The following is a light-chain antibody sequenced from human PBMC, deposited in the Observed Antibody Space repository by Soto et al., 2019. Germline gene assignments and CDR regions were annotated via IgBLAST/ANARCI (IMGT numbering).Light chain of an antibody. CDR2: KAS. Sequence: DIQMTQCPSTLSGSVGDRVTITCRASQTISSWLAWYQQKPGKAPKLLIYKASTLKSGVPSRFSGSGSGTEFTLTISSLQPDDFATYYCQHYNSYSEAVGQGTKVDSK. CDR3: QHYNSYSEA. CDR1: QTISSW. V-gene: IGKV1-5*03. J-gene: IGKJ1*01.